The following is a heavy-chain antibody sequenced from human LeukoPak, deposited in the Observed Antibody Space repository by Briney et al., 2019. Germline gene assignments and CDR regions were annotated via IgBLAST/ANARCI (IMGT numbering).Heavy chain of an antibody. J-gene: IGHJ4*02. CDR2: IIPILGIA. D-gene: IGHD2-21*01. V-gene: IGHV1-69*04. CDR3: AKDRVPSIIVVVNDYFDY. Sequence: SVKVSCKASGGTFSSYAISWVRQAPGQGLEWMGRIIPILGIANYAQKFQGRVTITADKSTSTAYMELNSLRAEDTAVYYCAKDRVPSIIVVVNDYFDYWGQGTLVTVSS. CDR1: GGTFSSYA.